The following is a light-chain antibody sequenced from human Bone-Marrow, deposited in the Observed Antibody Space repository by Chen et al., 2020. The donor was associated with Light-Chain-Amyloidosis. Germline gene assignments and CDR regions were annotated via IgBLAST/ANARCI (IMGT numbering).Light chain of an antibody. CDR2: EDD. CDR1: SGSIATNY. CDR3: QSYQGSSQGV. V-gene: IGLV6-57*01. Sequence: NFMLTQPHSVSESPGKTVIISCTRRSGSIATNYVQWYQQRPGSSPTTVIYEDDQRPSGVPDRFSGSIDRSSNSASLTISELKTEDEADYYCQSYQGSSQGVFGGGTKLTVL. J-gene: IGLJ3*02.